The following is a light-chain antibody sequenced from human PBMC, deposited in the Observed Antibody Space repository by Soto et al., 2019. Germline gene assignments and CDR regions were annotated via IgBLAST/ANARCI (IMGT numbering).Light chain of an antibody. CDR3: QQRSNWPHT. CDR1: QSISSY. Sequence: EIVLTQSPATLSLSPGERATLSCRASQSISSYLAWYQQKPGQAPRLLIYDASNRATGIPARFSGSGSGTDFTLTISSLEPEDFAVYSCQQRSNWPHTFGGGTKVEIK. CDR2: DAS. J-gene: IGKJ4*01. V-gene: IGKV3-11*01.